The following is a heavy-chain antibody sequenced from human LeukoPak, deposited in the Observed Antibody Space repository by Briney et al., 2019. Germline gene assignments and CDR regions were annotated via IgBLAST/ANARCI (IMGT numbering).Heavy chain of an antibody. V-gene: IGHV1-69*13. J-gene: IGHJ4*02. D-gene: IGHD5-18*01. CDR3: ARGAYSYGYTPPYYFDY. CDR1: GGTFSSYA. Sequence: SVKVSCKASGGTFSSYAISWVRQAPGQGLEWMGGIIPIFGTANYAQKFQGRVTITADEYTSTAYMELSSLRSEDTAVYYCARGAYSYGYTPPYYFDYWGQGTLVTVSS. CDR2: IIPIFGTA.